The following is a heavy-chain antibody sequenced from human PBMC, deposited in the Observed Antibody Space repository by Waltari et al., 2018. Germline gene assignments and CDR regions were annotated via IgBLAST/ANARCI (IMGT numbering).Heavy chain of an antibody. J-gene: IGHJ4*02. V-gene: IGHV2-70*04. CDR3: ARMGLYCSSTSCYLGAFDY. CDR2: IDWADDK. CDR1: GFSLSTSGMR. D-gene: IGHD2-2*01. Sequence: QVTLKESGPALVKPTQTLTLTCTFSGFSLSTSGMRVRWIRHPPGKALEWLARIDWADDKFYSTSLKTRLTISKDTSKNQVVLTMTNMDPVDTATYYCARMGLYCSSTSCYLGAFDYWGQGTLVTVSS.